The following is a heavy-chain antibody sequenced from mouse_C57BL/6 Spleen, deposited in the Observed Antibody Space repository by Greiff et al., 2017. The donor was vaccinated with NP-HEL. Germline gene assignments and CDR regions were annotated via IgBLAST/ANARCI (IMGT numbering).Heavy chain of an antibody. J-gene: IGHJ1*03. CDR1: GYTFTDYY. D-gene: IGHD4-1*01. Sequence: VQLQQSGPVLVKPGASVKMSCKASGYTFTDYYMNWVKQSHGKSLEWIGVINPYNGGTSYNQKFKGKATLTVDKSSSTAYMELNSLTSEDSAVYYCARYWGPDWSVDVWGTGTTVTVSS. CDR2: INPYNGGT. V-gene: IGHV1-19*01. CDR3: ARYWGPDWSVDV.